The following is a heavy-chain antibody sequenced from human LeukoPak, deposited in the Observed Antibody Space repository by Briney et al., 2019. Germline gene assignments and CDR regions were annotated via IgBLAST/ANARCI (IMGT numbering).Heavy chain of an antibody. CDR3: AKHYDISGYYPY. CDR2: ISDRGGST. Sequence: GGSLRLSCITSGFTFNNYAMSWVRQAPGKGLEWVSGISDRGGSTYYADSVKGRFTISRDNSKNTLYLQMSSLRADDTAIYYCAKHYDISGYYPYWGQGTLVTVSS. D-gene: IGHD3-22*01. V-gene: IGHV3-23*01. CDR1: GFTFNNYA. J-gene: IGHJ4*02.